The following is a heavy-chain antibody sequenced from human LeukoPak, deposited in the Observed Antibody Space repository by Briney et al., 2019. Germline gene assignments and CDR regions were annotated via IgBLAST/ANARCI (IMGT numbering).Heavy chain of an antibody. V-gene: IGHV1-46*01. CDR3: ARRRDEGFDI. CDR1: GYTFSYYY. CDR2: INPSGGAT. J-gene: IGHJ3*02. Sequence: GASVKVSCKASGYTFSYYYLHWVRQAPGQGLEWMGIINPSGGATSYAQKFQGRVTLTRDTSTGTVYMELSSLISEDTAVYYCARRRDEGFDIWGQGTLVTVSS.